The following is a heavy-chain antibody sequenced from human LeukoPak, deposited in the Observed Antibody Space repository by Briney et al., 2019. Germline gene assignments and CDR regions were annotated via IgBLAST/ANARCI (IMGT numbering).Heavy chain of an antibody. D-gene: IGHD6-13*01. V-gene: IGHV4-39*07. CDR3: AGDSSSGSRV. CDR2: IYYSGST. J-gene: IGHJ4*02. CDR1: GGSNSSSSYY. Sequence: SETLSLTRTVSGGSNSSSSYYWGWIRQPPGKGLEWIGSIYYSGSTYDNPSLKSRVRISVDTSKNQFSLKLSSVTAADTAVYYCAGDSSSGSRVGGQGTLVTVSS.